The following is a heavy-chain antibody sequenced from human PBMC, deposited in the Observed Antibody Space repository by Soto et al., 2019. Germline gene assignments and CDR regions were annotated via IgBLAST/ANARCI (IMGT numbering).Heavy chain of an antibody. Sequence: ASVKVSCKASGYTVTSYGISWGRQAPGRGLEWMGWISAYNGNTNYAQKLQGRVTMTTDTSTSTAYMELRSLRSDDTAVYYCARVTVVVVAATYAFDIWGQQTTLTVSS. D-gene: IGHD2-15*01. CDR2: ISAYNGNT. J-gene: IGHJ3*02. V-gene: IGHV1-18*01. CDR3: ARVTVVVVAATYAFDI. CDR1: GYTVTSYG.